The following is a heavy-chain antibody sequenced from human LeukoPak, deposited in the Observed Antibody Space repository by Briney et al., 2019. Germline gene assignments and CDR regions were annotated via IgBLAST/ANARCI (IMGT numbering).Heavy chain of an antibody. CDR3: ARDLLRYFDWFPIPGLYYMDV. J-gene: IGHJ6*03. CDR1: GYTFTSYG. D-gene: IGHD3-9*01. V-gene: IGHV1-18*01. Sequence: ASVKVSCKASGYTFTSYGISWVRQAPGQGLEWMGWISAYNGNTNYAQKLQGRVTMTTDTSTSTAYMELRSLRSDDTAVYYCARDLLRYFDWFPIPGLYYMDVWGKGTTVTVSS. CDR2: ISAYNGNT.